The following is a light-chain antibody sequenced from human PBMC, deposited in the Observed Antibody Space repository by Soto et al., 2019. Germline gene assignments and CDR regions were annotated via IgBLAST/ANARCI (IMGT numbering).Light chain of an antibody. CDR3: QQYNNCPPIT. J-gene: IGKJ3*01. CDR1: QSVSGN. Sequence: EIVMTQSPATLSVSPGERATLSCRASQSVSGNLAWYQQKPGQAPRLLIYAASTRATGIPARFSGSGSGTAFTLTISSLQSEDFSVYYCQQYNNCPPITFGPGPNVDI. V-gene: IGKV3-15*01. CDR2: AAS.